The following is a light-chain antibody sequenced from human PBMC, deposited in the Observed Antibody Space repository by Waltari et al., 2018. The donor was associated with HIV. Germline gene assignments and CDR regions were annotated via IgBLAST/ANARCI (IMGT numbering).Light chain of an antibody. CDR3: CSYAGTFRV. CDR1: SSDVGAYYF. Sequence: QSALAQPRSVSGSPGQSVTISCTGTSSDVGAYYFVSWYQQHPAIAPKLTRYDVSKRPSGVPDRYSGSKSGSTASLTISGLQAEDEADYHCCSYAGTFRVFGGGTKLTVL. J-gene: IGLJ3*02. CDR2: DVS. V-gene: IGLV2-11*01.